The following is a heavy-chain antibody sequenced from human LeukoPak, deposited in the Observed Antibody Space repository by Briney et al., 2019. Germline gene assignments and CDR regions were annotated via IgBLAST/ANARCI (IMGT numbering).Heavy chain of an antibody. V-gene: IGHV3-21*01. Sequence: PGGSLRLSCAASGFTFSTNSMNWVRQAPGKGLEWVSSIGISSSHTFYADSVKGRFTISRDNAENSVYLQMNRLRAEDTAVYYCAKDLTTVATPYYYYYMDVWGKGTTVTVSS. J-gene: IGHJ6*03. CDR3: AKDLTTVATPYYYYYMDV. D-gene: IGHD4-23*01. CDR1: GFTFSTNS. CDR2: IGISSSHT.